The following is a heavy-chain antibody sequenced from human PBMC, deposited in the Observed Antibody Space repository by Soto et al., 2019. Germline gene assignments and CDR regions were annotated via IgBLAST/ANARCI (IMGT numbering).Heavy chain of an antibody. Sequence: PGESLKISCAASGFTFSSYAMHWVRQAPGKGLEWVAVISYDGSNKYYADSVKGRFTISRDNSKNTLYLQMNSLRPEDTAVYYCARDFGSLGATIDSWGQGTLVTVSS. CDR1: GFTFSSYA. CDR2: ISYDGSNK. CDR3: ARDFGSLGATIDS. D-gene: IGHD1-26*01. J-gene: IGHJ4*02. V-gene: IGHV3-30-3*01.